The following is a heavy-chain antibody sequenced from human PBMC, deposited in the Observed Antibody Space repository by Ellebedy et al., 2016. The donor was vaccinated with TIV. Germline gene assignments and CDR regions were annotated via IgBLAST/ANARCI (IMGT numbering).Heavy chain of an antibody. D-gene: IGHD3-10*01. V-gene: IGHV4-4*07. CDR3: ARDFENTRGVRGVLIQGMDV. CDR1: GGSISSYY. J-gene: IGHJ6*02. Sequence: SETLSLXCTVPGGSISSYYWSWIRHPAGKGLEWIGRIYSSGSTDHNPSLKSRVTMSVDTSKNQISLKLSSVTAADTAVYYCARDFENTRGVRGVLIQGMDVWGQGTTVTVSS. CDR2: IYSSGST.